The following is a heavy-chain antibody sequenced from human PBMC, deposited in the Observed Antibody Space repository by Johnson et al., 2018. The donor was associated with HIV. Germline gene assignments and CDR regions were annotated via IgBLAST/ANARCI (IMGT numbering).Heavy chain of an antibody. Sequence: VQLVESGGGVVQPGGSLRLSCAASGFTFSNYWMSWVRQAPGKGLEWVANIKQDGSEKYYVDSVKGRFTISRDNAKNSLYLQMNSLRAEDTAVYYCARGEGSGWHLAGAFDIWGQGTMVTVSS. CDR1: GFTFSNYW. CDR3: ARGEGSGWHLAGAFDI. D-gene: IGHD6-19*01. J-gene: IGHJ3*02. V-gene: IGHV3-7*05. CDR2: IKQDGSEK.